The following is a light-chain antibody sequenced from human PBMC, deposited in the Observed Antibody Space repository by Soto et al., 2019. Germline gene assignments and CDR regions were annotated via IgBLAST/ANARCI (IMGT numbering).Light chain of an antibody. Sequence: DIQLTQSPSFLSASVGDRVTITCRASQGISSYLAWYQQNPGKAPQLLIYAASTLQSGVPSRFRGSGSGTEFTLTIRSLQTEDCATYYCQQLNSYPLTFGPGTKVDI. J-gene: IGKJ3*01. V-gene: IGKV1-9*01. CDR1: QGISSY. CDR3: QQLNSYPLT. CDR2: AAS.